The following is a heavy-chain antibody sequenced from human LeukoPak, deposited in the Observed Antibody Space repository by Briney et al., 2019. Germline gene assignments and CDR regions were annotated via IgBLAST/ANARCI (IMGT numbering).Heavy chain of an antibody. Sequence: GGSLRLSCAASGFTFSTYSITWVRQAPGKGLEWVSHISRDSSIIYYADPEKGRFTISRDDAKNSVFLHMNSLRAEDTAVYYCARDWYNNSDAFDLWGQGTMVTVSS. CDR1: GFTFSTYS. V-gene: IGHV3-48*04. J-gene: IGHJ3*01. CDR3: ARDWYNNSDAFDL. CDR2: ISRDSSII. D-gene: IGHD4-11*01.